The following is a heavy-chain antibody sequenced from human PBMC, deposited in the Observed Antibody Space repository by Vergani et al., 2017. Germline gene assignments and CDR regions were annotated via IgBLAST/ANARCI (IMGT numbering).Heavy chain of an antibody. CDR1: GGTFSSYA. D-gene: IGHD2-2*01. Sequence: QVQLVQSGAEVKKPGSSVKVSCKASGGTFSSYAISWVRQAPGQGLEWMGGIIPIFGTANYAQKFQGRVTITADESTSTAYMELSSLRSEDTAVYYCASPGEYCSSTSCYGAFDIWGQGTMVTVSS. V-gene: IGHV1-69*01. J-gene: IGHJ3*02. CDR3: ASPGEYCSSTSCYGAFDI. CDR2: IIPIFGTA.